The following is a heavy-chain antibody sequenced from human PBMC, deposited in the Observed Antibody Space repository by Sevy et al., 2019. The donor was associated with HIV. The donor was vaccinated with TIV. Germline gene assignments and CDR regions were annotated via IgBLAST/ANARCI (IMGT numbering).Heavy chain of an antibody. J-gene: IGHJ3*02. CDR3: TTDLGHTYYDFWSGYYTGGDAFDI. V-gene: IGHV3-15*01. D-gene: IGHD3-3*01. Sequence: GGSLRLSCAASGFTFSNAWMSWVRQAPGKGLEWVGRIKSKTDGGTTDYAAPVKGRFTISRDDSKNTLYLQMNSLKTEDTAVYYCTTDLGHTYYDFWSGYYTGGDAFDIWGQGTMVTVSS. CDR1: GFTFSNAW. CDR2: IKSKTDGGTT.